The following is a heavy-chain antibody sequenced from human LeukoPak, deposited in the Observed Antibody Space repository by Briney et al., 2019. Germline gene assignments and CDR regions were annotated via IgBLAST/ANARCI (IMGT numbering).Heavy chain of an antibody. D-gene: IGHD5-12*01. V-gene: IGHV3-23*01. J-gene: IGHJ4*02. Sequence: GGSLRLSCAASGFTFSDSFMNWIRQAPGKGLEWVSGISGSGGNTYYADSVKGRFTISRDNSQNTLYLQMNTLRAEDTAVYYCAKVVSGYHFDYWGQGTLVTVSS. CDR2: ISGSGGNT. CDR3: AKVVSGYHFDY. CDR1: GFTFSDSF.